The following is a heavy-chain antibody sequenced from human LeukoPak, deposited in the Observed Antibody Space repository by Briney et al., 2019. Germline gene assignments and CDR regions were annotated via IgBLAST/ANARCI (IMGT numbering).Heavy chain of an antibody. CDR1: GFTFSHYG. CDR2: IGDNGDNT. V-gene: IGHV3-23*01. Sequence: GGSLRLSCAASGFTFSHYGMSWVRQAPGKGLEWVSGIGDNGDNTYYADSVKGRFTISRDNSKNTLYLQMNSLRAEDTAVYYCANQEGRRSWFDPWGQGTLVTVSS. J-gene: IGHJ5*02. CDR3: ANQEGRRSWFDP.